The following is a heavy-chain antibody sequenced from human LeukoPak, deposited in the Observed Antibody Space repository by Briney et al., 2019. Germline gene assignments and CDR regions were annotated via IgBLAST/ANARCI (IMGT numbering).Heavy chain of an antibody. D-gene: IGHD5-18*01. Sequence: PGGTLRLSCAASGFTFSSYGMSWVRQAPGKGLEWVANIKQDGSEKYYVDSVKGRFTISTDNAKKSLYLHMNSLGAEDTAVYYCASPGSVGDTGMPDYWGQGTLVTASS. J-gene: IGHJ4*02. CDR1: GFTFSSYG. V-gene: IGHV3-7*01. CDR2: IKQDGSEK. CDR3: ASPGSVGDTGMPDY.